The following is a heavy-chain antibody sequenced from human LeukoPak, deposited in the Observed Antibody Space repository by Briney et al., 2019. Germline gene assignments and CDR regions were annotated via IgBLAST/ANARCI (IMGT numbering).Heavy chain of an antibody. CDR1: GFTFINYA. CDR2: ISGRGDRT. D-gene: IGHD3-10*01. J-gene: IGHJ4*02. CDR3: AKTYYYGSGTFSFDH. V-gene: IGHV3-23*01. Sequence: GGSLRLSCAASGFTFINYAMTWVRQAPGKGLEWVSGISGRGDRTHYADSVKGRFTISRDNSKNMVCMQMDSLRAEDTALYYCAKTYYYGSGTFSFDHWGQGTLVTVSS.